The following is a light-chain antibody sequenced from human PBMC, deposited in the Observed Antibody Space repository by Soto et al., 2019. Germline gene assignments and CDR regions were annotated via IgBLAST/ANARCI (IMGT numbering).Light chain of an antibody. CDR1: QSVNSTS. CDR3: QRHYDPLWT. CDR2: GAS. Sequence: EIVLTQSPGTLSLSPGERATLSCRASQSVNSTSLAWYQQKPGQAPRLLIHGASSRATGIPDRFSGSGSGTDFTLTISRLEPEDFAVYFCQRHYDPLWTFGQGTKVEIK. V-gene: IGKV3-20*01. J-gene: IGKJ1*01.